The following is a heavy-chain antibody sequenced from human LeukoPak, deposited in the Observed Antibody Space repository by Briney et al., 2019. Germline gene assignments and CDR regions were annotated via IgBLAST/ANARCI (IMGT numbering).Heavy chain of an antibody. D-gene: IGHD5-18*01. J-gene: IGHJ6*02. Sequence: SETLSLTCTVSGGSISSGGYYWSWIRQHPGKGLEWIEYIYYSGSTYYNPSLKSRVTISVDTSENQFSLKLSSVTAADTAVYYCAITRNIAMPISYYYYGVDVWGQGTTVIVSS. CDR3: AITRNIAMPISYYYYGVDV. V-gene: IGHV4-31*03. CDR1: GGSISSGGYY. CDR2: IYYSGST.